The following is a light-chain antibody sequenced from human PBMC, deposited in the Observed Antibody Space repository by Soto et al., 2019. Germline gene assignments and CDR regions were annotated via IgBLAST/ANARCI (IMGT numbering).Light chain of an antibody. Sequence: QSALTQPPSASGSPGQSVTISCTGTSTDVGGYNSVSWYQQLPGKAPKLIIYEVTKRPSGVPDRFSGSKSGNTASLTVSGLQAEDDADYFCISYAGSNNNYVFGTGTKLTVL. CDR2: EVT. CDR3: ISYAGSNNNYV. V-gene: IGLV2-8*01. CDR1: STDVGGYNS. J-gene: IGLJ1*01.